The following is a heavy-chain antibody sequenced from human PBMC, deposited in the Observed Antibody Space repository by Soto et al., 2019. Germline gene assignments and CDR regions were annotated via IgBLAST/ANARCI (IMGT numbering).Heavy chain of an antibody. V-gene: IGHV4-4*07. CDR3: ARDLGMVRGVIISKLRPNYYYGMDV. CDR1: GGSISSYY. D-gene: IGHD3-10*01. CDR2: IYTSGST. Sequence: QVQLQESGPGLVKPSETLSLTCTVSGGSISSYYWSWIRQPAGKGLEWIGRIYTSGSTNYNPSLKSRVTMSVDTSKNQFSLKLSSVTAADTAVYYCARDLGMVRGVIISKLRPNYYYGMDVWGQGTTVTVSS. J-gene: IGHJ6*02.